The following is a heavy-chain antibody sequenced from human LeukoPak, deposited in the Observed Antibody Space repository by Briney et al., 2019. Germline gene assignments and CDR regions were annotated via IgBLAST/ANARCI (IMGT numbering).Heavy chain of an antibody. CDR1: GGSISSSSYY. CDR2: IYYSGST. D-gene: IGHD3-3*01. V-gene: IGHV4-39*07. J-gene: IGHJ6*04. CDR3: ARDGGYYDFWSGSAHPQV. Sequence: SETLSLTCTVSGGSISSSSYYWGWIRQPPGKGLEWIGSIYYSGSTYYNPSLKSRVTISVDTSKNQFSLKLSSVTAADTAVYYCARDGGYYDFWSGSAHPQVWGKGTTVTVSS.